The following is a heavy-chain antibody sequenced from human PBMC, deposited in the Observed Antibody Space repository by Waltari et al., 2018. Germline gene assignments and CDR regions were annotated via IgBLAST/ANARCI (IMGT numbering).Heavy chain of an antibody. V-gene: IGHV4-39*01. CDR2: IYYSGST. J-gene: IGHJ5*02. CDR3: ARLPSGGASHWFDP. D-gene: IGHD2-15*01. Sequence: QLQLQESGPGLVKPSETLSLTCSVSGGSLSRQRDHWGWIRQPPGKGLEYIGNIYYSGSTYYNPSLKSRVTISIDTSKNQFSLKLSSVTAADTAVYYCARLPSGGASHWFDPWGQGTLVTVSS. CDR1: GGSLSRQRDH.